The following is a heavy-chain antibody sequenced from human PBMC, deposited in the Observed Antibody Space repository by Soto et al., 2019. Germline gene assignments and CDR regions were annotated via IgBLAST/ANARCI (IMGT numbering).Heavy chain of an antibody. J-gene: IGHJ5*02. CDR1: GFTFSSYA. D-gene: IGHD4-4*01. CDR2: ISGSGGSA. V-gene: IGHV3-23*01. CDR3: ARDQGTTVTQWFDP. Sequence: GGSLRLSWAASGFTFSSYAVSWVRRAPGKGLEWVSAISGSGGSAYYADSVKGRFTISRDNSKNTLYLQVNSLRADDSAVYYCARDQGTTVTQWFDPWGQGTLVTVSS.